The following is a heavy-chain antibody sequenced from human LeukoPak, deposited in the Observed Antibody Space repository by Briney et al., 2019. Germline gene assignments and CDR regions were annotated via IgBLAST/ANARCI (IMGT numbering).Heavy chain of an antibody. V-gene: IGHV3-23*01. D-gene: IGHD1-26*01. CDR2: ISGSGGST. Sequence: GGSLRLSCAASGFTFSSYAMSWVRQAPGKGLEWVSAISGSGGSTYYADSVKGRFTISRDNSKNTLYLQMNSLRAEDTVVYYCARDGGEWELDYWGQGTLVTVSS. CDR3: ARDGGEWELDY. J-gene: IGHJ4*02. CDR1: GFTFSSYA.